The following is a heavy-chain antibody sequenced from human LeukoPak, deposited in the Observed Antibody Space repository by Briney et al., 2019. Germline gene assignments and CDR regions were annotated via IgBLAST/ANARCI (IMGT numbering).Heavy chain of an antibody. CDR3: ASTFPYCGGGSCAL. J-gene: IGHJ4*02. D-gene: IGHD2-15*01. CDR1: GFTFSTYT. V-gene: IGHV3-21*01. CDR2: IATGSDV. Sequence: GGSLRLSCAASGFTFSTYTINWVRQAPGKGLEWVSSIATGSDVYYADSVKGRFTISGDSAKNSLYLQMNSLRAEDTAIYYCASTFPYCGGGSCALGGQGTLVTVSS.